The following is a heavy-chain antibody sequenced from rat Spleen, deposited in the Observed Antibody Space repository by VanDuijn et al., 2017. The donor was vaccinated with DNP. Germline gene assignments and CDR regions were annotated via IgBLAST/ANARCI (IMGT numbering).Heavy chain of an antibody. CDR2: IWNSGGT. Sequence: QVQLKESGPGLVQPSQTLSLTCTVSGFSLTSYNVHWVRQPPGKGLEWMGVIWNSGGTRYDSTLKSRLTITKDTSKSQVFLKMNSLQTEDTATYYCARDLLRWRRGFAYWGQGTLVTVSS. D-gene: IGHD1-11*01. CDR3: ARDLLRWRRGFAY. CDR1: GFSLTSYN. J-gene: IGHJ3*01. V-gene: IGHV2-41*01.